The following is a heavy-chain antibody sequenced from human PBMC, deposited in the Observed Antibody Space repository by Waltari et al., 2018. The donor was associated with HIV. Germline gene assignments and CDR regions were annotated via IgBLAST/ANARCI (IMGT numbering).Heavy chain of an antibody. Sequence: QVQLVESGGGVVQPGRSLRLSCAASGFTFSSYAMHWVRQAPGKGLEWVAFISYYGRNKYYADAVKGRFTISRDNSKNTLYLQMNSLRAEDTAVYYCARVSDDAFDYWGQGTLVTVSS. CDR1: GFTFSSYA. CDR3: ARVSDDAFDY. CDR2: ISYYGRNK. D-gene: IGHD1-1*01. V-gene: IGHV3-30*01. J-gene: IGHJ4*02.